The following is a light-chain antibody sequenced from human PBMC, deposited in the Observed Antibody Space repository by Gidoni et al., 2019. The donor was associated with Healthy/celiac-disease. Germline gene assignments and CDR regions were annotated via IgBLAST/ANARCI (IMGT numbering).Light chain of an antibody. V-gene: IGKV1-39*01. Sequence: DIHMTQAPSSLSEAVGDRVTITCRASQSISSYLNWYQPKPGKAPKLLIYAASSLQSGVPSRFIGSGSGTDFTLPISSLQPEDFSTYYCQQSYSTPFTFGPGTKVDIQ. CDR3: QQSYSTPFT. CDR2: AAS. J-gene: IGKJ3*01. CDR1: QSISSY.